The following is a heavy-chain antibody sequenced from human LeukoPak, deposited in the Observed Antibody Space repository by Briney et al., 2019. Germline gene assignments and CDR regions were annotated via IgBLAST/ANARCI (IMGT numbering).Heavy chain of an antibody. CDR2: IYYSGST. D-gene: IGHD3-10*01. J-gene: IGHJ4*02. Sequence: SETLSLTCTVSGGSIINYYWSWIRQSPGKGLEWIGYIYYSGSTNYNHSLKSRVTISVDTSKNQFSLNLRSVTAADTAVYYCARAPYGMSRGLTHGDFDYWDQETLDTVSS. CDR3: ARAPYGMSRGLTHGDFDY. CDR1: GGSIINYY. V-gene: IGHV4-59*01.